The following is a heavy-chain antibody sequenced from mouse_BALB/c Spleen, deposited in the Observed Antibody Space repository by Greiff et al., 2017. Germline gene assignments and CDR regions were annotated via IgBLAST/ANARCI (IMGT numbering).Heavy chain of an antibody. V-gene: IGHV1-7*01. CDR2: INPSTGYT. CDR3: ARTTMITTRGDYYAMDY. D-gene: IGHD2-4*01. J-gene: IGHJ4*01. CDR1: GYTFTSYW. Sequence: HVQLQQSGAELAKPGASVKMSCKASGYTFTSYWMHWVKQRPGQGLEWIGYINPSTGYTEYNQKFKDKATLTADKSSSTAYMQLSSLTSEDSAVYYCARTTMITTRGDYYAMDYWGQGTSVTVSS.